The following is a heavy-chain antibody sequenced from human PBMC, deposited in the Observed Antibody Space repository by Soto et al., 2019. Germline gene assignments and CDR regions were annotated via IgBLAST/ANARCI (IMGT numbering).Heavy chain of an antibody. CDR1: GFTFSSYG. V-gene: IGHV3-33*01. CDR3: ARGYYYDSSGYAWGFDY. CDR2: IWYDGSNK. J-gene: IGHJ4*02. D-gene: IGHD3-22*01. Sequence: QVQLVESGGGVVQPGRSLRLSCAASGFTFSSYGMHWVRQAPGKGLEWVAVIWYDGSNKYYADSVKGRFTISRDNSKNTLYLQMNSLRAEDTAVYYCARGYYYDSSGYAWGFDYWGQGTLVTVAS.